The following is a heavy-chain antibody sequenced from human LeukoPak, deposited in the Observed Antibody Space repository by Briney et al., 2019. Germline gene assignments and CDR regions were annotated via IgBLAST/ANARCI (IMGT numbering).Heavy chain of an antibody. CDR2: ISAYNGNT. CDR1: GYTFTGYY. CDR3: ARGSGSYGDY. V-gene: IGHV1-18*04. D-gene: IGHD1-26*01. J-gene: IGHJ4*02. Sequence: ASVKVSCKASGYTFTGYYMHWVRQAPGQGLEWMGWISAYNGNTNYAQKLQGRVTMTTDTSTSTAYMELRSLRSDDTAVYYCARGSGSYGDYWGQGTLVTVSS.